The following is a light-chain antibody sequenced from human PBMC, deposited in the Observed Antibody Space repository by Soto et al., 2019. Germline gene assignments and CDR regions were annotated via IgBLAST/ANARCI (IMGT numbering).Light chain of an antibody. V-gene: IGKV1-5*03. CDR1: QNINSW. CDR3: QQYNVYSWT. Sequence: DIHITQSPSTLSASVVDRVTITCRASQNINSWLAWYQQKPGKAPKLLIYEASSLEKGVPARFGGSGSGTEFTLTISSLQPDDFATYYCQQYNVYSWTFGQGTKVDIK. CDR2: EAS. J-gene: IGKJ1*01.